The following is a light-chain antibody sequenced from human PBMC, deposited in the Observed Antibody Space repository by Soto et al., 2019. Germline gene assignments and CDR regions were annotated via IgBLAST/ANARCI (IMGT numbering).Light chain of an antibody. CDR2: GAS. CDR3: QQYGSSRT. V-gene: IGKV3-20*01. J-gene: IGKJ1*01. CDR1: QSVSSSY. Sequence: EIVLTQSPGTLSLSPGERATLSCRASQSVSSSYLGWYQQKPGQAPRLLIYGASSRATGIPDKFSGSGSGTDFTLTISRREPEDFAVYYCQQYGSSRTFGQGTKVEIK.